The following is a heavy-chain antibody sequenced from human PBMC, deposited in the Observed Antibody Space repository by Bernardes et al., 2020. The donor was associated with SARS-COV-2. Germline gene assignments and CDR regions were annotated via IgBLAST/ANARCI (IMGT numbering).Heavy chain of an antibody. V-gene: IGHV3-74*01. D-gene: IGHD3-22*01. CDR2: IDTDGSRT. CDR3: ASQIVVAA. Sequence: SPIDTDGSRTTYADSVKGRFTISRDNAKNTLYLQMNSLRAEDTAVYYCASQIVVAAWGQGTLVTVSS. J-gene: IGHJ5*02.